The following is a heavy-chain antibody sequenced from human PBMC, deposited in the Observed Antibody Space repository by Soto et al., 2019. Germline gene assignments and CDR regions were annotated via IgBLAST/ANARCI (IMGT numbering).Heavy chain of an antibody. V-gene: IGHV1-2*02. Sequence: QVLLVQSGAEVKKPGASVKVSCKASGYTFTGYYMHWVRQAPGQGLERVGWINPNTGDTNSAQKFQGRVTMTRDTSISTAYMELRRLTSDDTAVYYCAGGTSLGPLGVDYWGQGTLVTVSS. CDR1: GYTFTGYY. CDR3: AGGTSLGPLGVDY. D-gene: IGHD1-7*01. CDR2: INPNTGDT. J-gene: IGHJ4*02.